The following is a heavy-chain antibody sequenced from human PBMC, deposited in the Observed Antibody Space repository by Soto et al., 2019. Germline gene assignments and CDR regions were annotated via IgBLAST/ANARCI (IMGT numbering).Heavy chain of an antibody. V-gene: IGHV4-4*02. Sequence: PSETLSLTCAVSGGSINSSNWWNWLRQPPGKGLEWIGEICHSGSTNSNPSLKSRVTISVDKSNNQFSLKLSSVTAADTAVYYCARAAMGGSSWPFDYWGQGTLVTVSS. CDR1: GGSINSSNW. CDR2: ICHSGST. CDR3: ARAAMGGSSWPFDY. D-gene: IGHD6-13*01. J-gene: IGHJ4*02.